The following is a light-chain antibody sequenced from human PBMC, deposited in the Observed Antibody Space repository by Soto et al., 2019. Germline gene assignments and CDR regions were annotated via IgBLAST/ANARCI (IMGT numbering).Light chain of an antibody. V-gene: IGLV4-69*01. CDR2: LNSDGSH. CDR1: SGHSSYA. Sequence: QLVLTQSPSASASLGASVKLTCTLSSGHSSYAIAWHQQQPEKSPRYLMKLNSDGSHSKGDAIPDRFSGSSSGAERYLTISSLQSEDEADYYCQTWGNGIWVFGGGTQLTVL. CDR3: QTWGNGIWV. J-gene: IGLJ3*02.